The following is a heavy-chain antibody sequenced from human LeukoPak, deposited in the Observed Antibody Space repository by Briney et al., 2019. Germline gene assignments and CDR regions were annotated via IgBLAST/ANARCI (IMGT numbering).Heavy chain of an antibody. J-gene: IGHJ4*02. CDR3: AKGSHSSGWYRHYLDY. D-gene: IGHD6-19*01. CDR2: ISSSSRYI. Sequence: PGGSLRLSCAASGFSFSTWSVNWVRQAPGKGLEWVSSISSSSRYIYYADSVKGRFTISRDNAKNSLSLQMNSLRAEDTAVYYCAKGSHSSGWYRHYLDYWGQGTLVTVSS. CDR1: GFSFSTWS. V-gene: IGHV3-21*01.